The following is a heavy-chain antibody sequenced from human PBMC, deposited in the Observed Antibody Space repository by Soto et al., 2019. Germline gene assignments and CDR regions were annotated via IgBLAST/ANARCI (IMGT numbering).Heavy chain of an antibody. V-gene: IGHV4-39*01. CDR1: GGSISSSSYF. Sequence: PSETLSLTCTVSGGSISSSSYFWGWIRQPPGKGLEWIGRIYYSGSAYYNPSLKSRVTISVDTSKNQFSLKLSYVIAADTSVYYCAKNLPLWETTMGGGDWFDPWGQGTLVTVSS. CDR2: IYYSGSA. CDR3: AKNLPLWETTMGGGDWFDP. J-gene: IGHJ5*02. D-gene: IGHD5-18*01.